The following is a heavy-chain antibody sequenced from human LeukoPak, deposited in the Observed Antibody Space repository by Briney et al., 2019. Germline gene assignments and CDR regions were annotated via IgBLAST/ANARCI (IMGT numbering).Heavy chain of an antibody. V-gene: IGHV3-15*01. CDR1: GFTFNNAW. CDR2: IKSKSDGGTT. Sequence: GGSLRLSCSASGFTFNNAWMSWVRQAPGKGLEWVGRIKSKSDGGTTDYAAPVKGRFTISRDDSRNTLYLQMNSLKTEDTAVYFCATEYYGAYNFWGQGTLVTVSS. D-gene: IGHD4-17*01. CDR3: ATEYYGAYNF. J-gene: IGHJ4*02.